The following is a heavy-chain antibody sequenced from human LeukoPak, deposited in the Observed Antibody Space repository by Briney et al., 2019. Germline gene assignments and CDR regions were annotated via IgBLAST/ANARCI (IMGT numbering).Heavy chain of an antibody. CDR2: IKQDGSEK. Sequence: GGSLRLSCAASGFTFSSYWMSWVRQAPGKGLEWVANIKQDGSEKYYVDSVKGRFTISRDNAKNSLYLQMNSLRAEDTAVYYCASYYNSWEQQLALDAFDIWGQGTMVTVSS. CDR3: ASYYNSWEQQLALDAFDI. CDR1: GFTFSSYW. D-gene: IGHD6-13*01. J-gene: IGHJ3*02. V-gene: IGHV3-7*01.